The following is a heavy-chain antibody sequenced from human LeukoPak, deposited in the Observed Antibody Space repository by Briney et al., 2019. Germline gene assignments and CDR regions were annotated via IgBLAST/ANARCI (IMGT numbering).Heavy chain of an antibody. V-gene: IGHV1-24*01. D-gene: IGHD6-19*01. CDR2: FDPEDSET. Sequence: GASVKVSCKVSGYTLTELSMHWVRQAPGKGLEGMGGFDPEDSETIYAKKFQGRVTMTTDTSTSTAYMELRSLRSDDTAVYYCARGYNSLGGFGGWGYYYYYYMDVWGKGTTVTVSS. CDR1: GYTLTELS. CDR3: ARGYNSLGGFGGWGYYYYYYMDV. J-gene: IGHJ6*03.